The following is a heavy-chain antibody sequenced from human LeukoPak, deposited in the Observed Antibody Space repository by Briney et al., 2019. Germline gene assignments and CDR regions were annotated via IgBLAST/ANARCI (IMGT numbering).Heavy chain of an antibody. J-gene: IGHJ3*02. CDR3: ARGVYSGYDFNAFDI. CDR2: IKQDGSEK. CDR1: EFTFSSYW. D-gene: IGHD5-12*01. Sequence: PGGSLRLSCVASEFTFSSYWMTWVRQAPGKGLEWVANIKQDGSEKFYVDSVKGRFTVSRDNAKNSVYLQMNSLRADDTAVYYCARGVYSGYDFNAFDIWGQGTMVTVSS. V-gene: IGHV3-7*02.